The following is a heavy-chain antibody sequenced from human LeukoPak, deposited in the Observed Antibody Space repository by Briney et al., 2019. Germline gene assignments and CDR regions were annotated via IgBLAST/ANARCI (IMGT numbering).Heavy chain of an antibody. Sequence: SETLSLTCTVSGGSISSYYWSWIRQPPGKGLEWIGYIYYSGSTNYNPSLKSRVTISVDTSKNQFSLKLSSVTAADTAVYYCATFVNSGSLIGLDYWGQGTLVTVSS. CDR2: IYYSGST. D-gene: IGHD1-26*01. J-gene: IGHJ4*02. CDR3: ATFVNSGSLIGLDY. CDR1: GGSISSYY. V-gene: IGHV4-59*01.